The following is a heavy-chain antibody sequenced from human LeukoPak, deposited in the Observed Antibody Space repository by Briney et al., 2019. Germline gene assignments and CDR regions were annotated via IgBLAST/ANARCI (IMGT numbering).Heavy chain of an antibody. D-gene: IGHD3-10*01. CDR1: GFTVSRHW. J-gene: IGHJ6*04. CDR2: IRNDGNGT. Sequence: PGGSLRLSCAASGFTVSRHWMHWVRQGPGKGQGWVSRIRNDGNGTTYADSVKGRFIVSRDNAKNTVYLQMDTLRAEDTAVYYCARGREVRRRSMDVWGKGTTVIASP. V-gene: IGHV3-74*01. CDR3: ARGREVRRRSMDV.